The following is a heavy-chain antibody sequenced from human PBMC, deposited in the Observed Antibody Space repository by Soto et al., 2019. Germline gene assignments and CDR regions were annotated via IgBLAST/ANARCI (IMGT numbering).Heavy chain of an antibody. Sequence: SETLSLTCTVSGGSISSGGYYWSWIRQHPGKGLEWIGYIYYSGSTYYNPSLKSRVTISVDTSKNQFSLKLSSVTAADTAVYYCAREKGDIENWFDPWGQGTLVTVSS. J-gene: IGHJ5*02. CDR2: IYYSGST. D-gene: IGHD5-12*01. CDR3: AREKGDIENWFDP. V-gene: IGHV4-31*03. CDR1: GGSISSGGYY.